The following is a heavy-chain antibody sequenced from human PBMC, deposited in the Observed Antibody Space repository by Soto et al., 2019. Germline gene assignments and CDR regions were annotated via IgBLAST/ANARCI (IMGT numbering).Heavy chain of an antibody. CDR1: GGSISSSSYY. D-gene: IGHD5-18*01. V-gene: IGHV4-39*01. Sequence: SETLSLTCTVSGGSISSSSYYWGWIRQPPGKGLEWFGSIFYSGSTYYNPYLKSRVTISVDTSKNQFSLKLNSVNAADTAVYYCACIFSGGYSYGFYYHGMDVWGQGTTVTVSS. CDR2: IFYSGST. J-gene: IGHJ6*02. CDR3: ACIFSGGYSYGFYYHGMDV.